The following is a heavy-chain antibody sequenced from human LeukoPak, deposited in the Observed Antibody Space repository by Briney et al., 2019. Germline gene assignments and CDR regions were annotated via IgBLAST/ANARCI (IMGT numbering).Heavy chain of an antibody. CDR1: GFTFSSYS. D-gene: IGHD3-22*01. Sequence: GGSLRLSCAASGFTFSSYSMNWVRQAPGRGLEWVSYISSSGGTIYYADSVKGRFTISRDNAKNSLYLQMNSLRAEDTAVYYCARVRSGYHFDYWGQGTLVTVSS. CDR2: ISSSGGTI. J-gene: IGHJ4*02. V-gene: IGHV3-48*04. CDR3: ARVRSGYHFDY.